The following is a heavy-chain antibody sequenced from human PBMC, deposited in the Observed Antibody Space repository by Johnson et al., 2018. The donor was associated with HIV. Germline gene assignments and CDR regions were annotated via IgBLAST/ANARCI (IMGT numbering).Heavy chain of an antibody. J-gene: IGHJ3*02. CDR3: VGSSINAFDI. V-gene: IGHV3-43*02. CDR2: SSRDGATS. Sequence: VQLVESGGGLVQPGGSLRLSCAASGFTFSSYAMSWVRQAPGKGLEWVSLSSRDGATSYYADSVKGRFTISRDNRKSSLYLQMTGLRAEDTALYYCVGSSINAFDIWGRGTVVTVSS. CDR1: GFTFSSYA. D-gene: IGHD6-6*01.